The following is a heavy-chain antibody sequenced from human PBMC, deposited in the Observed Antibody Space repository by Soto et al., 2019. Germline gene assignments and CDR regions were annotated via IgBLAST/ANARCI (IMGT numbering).Heavy chain of an antibody. Sequence: QVQLQQWGAGLLKPSETLSLTCAVYGGSFSGYYWSWIRQPPGTGLEWIGEINHSGSTNYNPSLNSRVTISLDTAENQFSLKLSSVTAADTAVYYCARKIRGWYGNFQHWGQGTLVTVSS. V-gene: IGHV4-34*01. CDR2: INHSGST. D-gene: IGHD6-19*01. CDR3: ARKIRGWYGNFQH. J-gene: IGHJ1*01. CDR1: GGSFSGYY.